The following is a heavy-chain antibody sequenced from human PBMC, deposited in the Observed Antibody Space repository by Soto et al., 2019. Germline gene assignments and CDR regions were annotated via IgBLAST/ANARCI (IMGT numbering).Heavy chain of an antibody. CDR2: ITSISGYM. CDR1: EFTFRNYS. D-gene: IGHD2-15*01. CDR3: VRGDLYCSGGSCYSSYFDY. V-gene: IGHV3-21*06. J-gene: IGHJ4*02. Sequence: GGSLRLSCAASEFTFRNYSMAWVRQPPGKGLEWVSYITSISGYMFYADSVKGRFTISRDNAKNSLYLQINSLRAEDTAVYYCVRGDLYCSGGSCYSSYFDYWGQGTRVTVSS.